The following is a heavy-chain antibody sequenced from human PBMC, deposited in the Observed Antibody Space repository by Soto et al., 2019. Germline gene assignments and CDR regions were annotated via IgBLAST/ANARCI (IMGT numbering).Heavy chain of an antibody. CDR2: IDPSDSYT. V-gene: IGHV5-10-1*01. CDR1: GYNFTAFW. CDR3: ARDRKNWFDS. J-gene: IGHJ5*01. Sequence: GESLKISFKAPGYNFTAFWIHGVRQMPGKGLEWLGKIDPSDSYTNYSPSFEGHVTVSTDISISTAYLQWSSLRASDTALYFCARDRKNWFDSWAQGTMVTVSS.